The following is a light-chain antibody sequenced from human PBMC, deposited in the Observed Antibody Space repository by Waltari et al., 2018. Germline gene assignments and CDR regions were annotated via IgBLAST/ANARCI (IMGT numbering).Light chain of an antibody. CDR1: QSVNSN. CDR3: QQYNNWPLT. Sequence: EIVMTQSPATLSVSPGERATLSCRASQSVNSNLAWYQQKPGQAPSLLIYGASTRATGIPARCSGSGSGTEFTLTISSLQSEDSAVDYGQQYNNWPLTFGGGTKVEIK. CDR2: GAS. V-gene: IGKV3D-15*01. J-gene: IGKJ4*01.